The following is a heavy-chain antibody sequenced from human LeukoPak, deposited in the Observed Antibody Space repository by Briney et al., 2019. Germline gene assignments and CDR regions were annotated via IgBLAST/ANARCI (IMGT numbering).Heavy chain of an antibody. CDR1: GFSLSSYP. CDR2: ISGNGVNT. V-gene: IGHV3-23*01. Sequence: GGSLRLSCVASGFSLSSYPLSWVRQAPGKGLEWVSAISGNGVNTYYSDSVRGRFTISRDNSKNTLNLQMNSPEAEDTAVYFCTKGTYYNETSGYNCLFDCWGQGTMVTVSS. CDR3: TKGTYYNETSGYNCLFDC. D-gene: IGHD5-18*01. J-gene: IGHJ4*02.